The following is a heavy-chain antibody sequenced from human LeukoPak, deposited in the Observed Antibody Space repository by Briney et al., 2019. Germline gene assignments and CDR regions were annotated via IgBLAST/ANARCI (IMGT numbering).Heavy chain of an antibody. CDR1: GFAFTSYS. J-gene: IGHJ4*02. CDR3: ARKAQYNGHYPLDY. D-gene: IGHD1-7*01. V-gene: IGHV3-23*01. CDR2: TSDRGDYT. Sequence: GGSLRLSCAASGFAFTSYSMSWVRQAPGKGLEWVSGTSDRGDYTYYADSVKGRFTISRDSSKNTLFLQMNSLRAEDTALYFRARKAQYNGHYPLDYWGQGTLVTVSS.